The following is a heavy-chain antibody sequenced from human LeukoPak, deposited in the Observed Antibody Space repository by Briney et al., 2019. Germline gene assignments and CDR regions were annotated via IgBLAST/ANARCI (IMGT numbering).Heavy chain of an antibody. J-gene: IGHJ4*02. CDR2: VDTDGTYT. CDR3: VREYFTGSGSYYPGY. V-gene: IGHV3-74*01. Sequence: GGSLRLSCAASAFTFNNYWMHWVRQAPGKGVVWVSRVDTDGTYTSYADSVKGRFTMSRDNAKKMVYLQMNSLRVEDTAVYYCVREYFTGSGSYYPGYWGQGTLVTVSS. D-gene: IGHD3-10*01. CDR1: AFTFNNYW.